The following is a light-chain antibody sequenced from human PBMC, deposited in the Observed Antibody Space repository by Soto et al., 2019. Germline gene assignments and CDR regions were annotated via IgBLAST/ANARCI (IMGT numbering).Light chain of an antibody. V-gene: IGLV2-14*01. Sequence: LTQPASVSGTPGQSITISCTGSNSDVGIYDFVSWYQHPGKAPKLMISEVNNRPSGVSNRFSGSKSGNTAYLTISGLQVEDEAEYFCFSFTTTSTHVFGTGTKVTVL. CDR3: FSFTTTSTHV. CDR1: NSDVGIYDF. J-gene: IGLJ1*01. CDR2: EVN.